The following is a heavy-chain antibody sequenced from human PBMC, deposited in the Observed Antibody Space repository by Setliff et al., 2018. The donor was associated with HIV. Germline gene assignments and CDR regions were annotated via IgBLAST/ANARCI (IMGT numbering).Heavy chain of an antibody. V-gene: IGHV7-4-1*02. CDR3: ARGGDRMQIWSRFPFDI. CDR2: INTNTGSP. Sequence: ASVKVSCKASGYTFNNYALYWVRQAPGQGFEWMGWINTNTGSPTYAQGFTRRFVFSLDPSVRTAYLQITGLKAEDTAVHYCARGGDRMQIWSRFPFDIWGQGTMVTVSS. CDR1: GYTFNNYA. D-gene: IGHD3-10*01. J-gene: IGHJ3*02.